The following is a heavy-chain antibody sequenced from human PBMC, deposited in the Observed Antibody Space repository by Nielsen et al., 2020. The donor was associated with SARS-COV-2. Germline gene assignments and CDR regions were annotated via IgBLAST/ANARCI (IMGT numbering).Heavy chain of an antibody. D-gene: IGHD3-3*01. CDR1: GYTFTNNY. CDR2: INPTNGGT. J-gene: IGHJ6*02. CDR3: ARAYRPITIFGVVPPSGMDV. Sequence: ASVKVSCKASGYTFTNNYMHWVRQAPGQGLEWMGLINPTNGGTTYAQKFLGTDTMTRDTSTSTVYMELSSLRSDDTAVYYCARAYRPITIFGVVPPSGMDVWGQGTTVTVSS. V-gene: IGHV1-46*01.